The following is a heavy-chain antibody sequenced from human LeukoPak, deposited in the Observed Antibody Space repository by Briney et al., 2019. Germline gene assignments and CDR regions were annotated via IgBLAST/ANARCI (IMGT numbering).Heavy chain of an antibody. Sequence: GGSLRLSCAASGFTFSSYAMSWVRQAPGKGLEWVSTISGNGAKTYSAGSVKGRFTISRDNSKNTLYLQMNSLRAEDTAVYYCASGYDFWRTYFDYWGQGTLVTVSS. CDR1: GFTFSSYA. V-gene: IGHV3-23*01. D-gene: IGHD3-3*01. CDR3: ASGYDFWRTYFDY. CDR2: ISGNGAKT. J-gene: IGHJ4*02.